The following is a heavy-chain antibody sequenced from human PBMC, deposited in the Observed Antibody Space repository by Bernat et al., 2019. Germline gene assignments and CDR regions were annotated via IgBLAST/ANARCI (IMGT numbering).Heavy chain of an antibody. CDR3: AKAAGYCSGGSCYYFDH. CDR2: ITGSGGST. D-gene: IGHD2-15*01. CDR1: GFTFRSYA. Sequence: EVQLLESGGGLVQPGGSLRLSCATSGFTFRSYAMSWVRQAPGKGLEWVSDITGSGGSTYYADSVKGRFTISRDNSKNTLYLQMNSLRAEDTAIYYCAKAAGYCSGGSCYYFDHWGQGTLATVSS. V-gene: IGHV3-23*01. J-gene: IGHJ4*02.